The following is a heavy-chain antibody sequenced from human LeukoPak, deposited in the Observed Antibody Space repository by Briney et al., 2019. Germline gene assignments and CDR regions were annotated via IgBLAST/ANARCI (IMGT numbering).Heavy chain of an antibody. V-gene: IGHV3-23*01. Sequence: GGSLRLSCAASGFTFSSYAMSWVRQAPGKGLEWVSAISGSGGSTYYADSVKGRFTISRDNSKNTLYLQMNSLRAEDTAVYYCAKGGHSSGYYYAWRYHAFDIWGQGTMVTVSS. CDR3: AKGGHSSGYYYAWRYHAFDI. CDR1: GFTFSSYA. CDR2: ISGSGGST. J-gene: IGHJ3*02. D-gene: IGHD3-22*01.